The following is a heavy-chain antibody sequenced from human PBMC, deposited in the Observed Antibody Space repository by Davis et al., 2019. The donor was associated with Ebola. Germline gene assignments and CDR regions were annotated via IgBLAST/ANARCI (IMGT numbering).Heavy chain of an antibody. CDR2: INHSGST. D-gene: IGHD3-3*01. J-gene: IGHJ5*02. CDR3: ARKYDFWSGLARFDP. Sequence: GSLRLSCAVYGGSFSGYYWTWIRQPPGKGLEWIGEINHSGSTNYNPSLKSRVTISVDTSKNQFSLKLSSVTAADTAVYYCARKYDFWSGLARFDPWGQGTLVTVSS. V-gene: IGHV4-34*01. CDR1: GGSFSGYY.